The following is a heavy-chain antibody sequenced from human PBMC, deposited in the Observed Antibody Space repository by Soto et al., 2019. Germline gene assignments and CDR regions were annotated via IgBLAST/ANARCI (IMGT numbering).Heavy chain of an antibody. CDR1: GFTFSSYA. Sequence: GGSLRLSCAASGFTFSSYAMSWVRQAPGKGLEWVSAISGSGGSTYYADSVKGRFTISRDNSKNTLYLQMNSLRAEDPAVYYCAKHPHKLGAEGFDYWGQGTLVTVSS. CDR2: ISGSGGST. CDR3: AKHPHKLGAEGFDY. D-gene: IGHD7-27*01. J-gene: IGHJ4*02. V-gene: IGHV3-23*01.